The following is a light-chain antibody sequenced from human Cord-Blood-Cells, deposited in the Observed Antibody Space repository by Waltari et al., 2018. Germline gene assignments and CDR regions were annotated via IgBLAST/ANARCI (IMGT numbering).Light chain of an antibody. CDR2: AAS. Sequence: DIQMTQSPSSLSASVGYRVTITCRASQSISSHLNWYQQKPGKAPKLLIYAASSLQSGVPSRFSGSGSGTDFTLTISSLQPEDFATYYCQQSYSTPFTFGPGTKVDIK. CDR1: QSISSH. J-gene: IGKJ3*01. V-gene: IGKV1-39*01. CDR3: QQSYSTPFT.